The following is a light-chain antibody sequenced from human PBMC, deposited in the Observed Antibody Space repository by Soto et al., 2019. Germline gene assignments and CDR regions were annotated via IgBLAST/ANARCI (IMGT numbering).Light chain of an antibody. CDR2: GSS. J-gene: IGKJ4*01. V-gene: IGKV3-20*01. CDR1: QSVTSSY. Sequence: EIVLTQSPGTLSLSPGERATLSCRASQSVTSSYLAWYQQKPGQTPRLLIYGSSNRATGIPDRFTGSGSGTDFTLTIIRLEPEDFAVYCCQQYATSVLTFGGGTKVEIK. CDR3: QQYATSVLT.